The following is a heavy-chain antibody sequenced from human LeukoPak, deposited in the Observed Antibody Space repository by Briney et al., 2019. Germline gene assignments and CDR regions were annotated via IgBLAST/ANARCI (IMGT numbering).Heavy chain of an antibody. CDR3: ARYREALWIFDY. V-gene: IGHV1-2*02. Sequence: ASVKVSCKASGYTFTGYHMHWVRQAPGQGLEWMGWINPNSDATNYAQKFQGRVTMTRDTSITTAYMELSRLRTDDTAVYYCARYREALWIFDYWGQGPLVTVSS. D-gene: IGHD2-2*03. J-gene: IGHJ4*02. CDR2: INPNSDAT. CDR1: GYTFTGYH.